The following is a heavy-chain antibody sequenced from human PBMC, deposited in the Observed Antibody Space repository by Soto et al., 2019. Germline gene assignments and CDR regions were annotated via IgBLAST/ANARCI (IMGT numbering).Heavy chain of an antibody. J-gene: IGHJ6*02. CDR2: LIPIFGTA. Sequence: QVQLVQSGAEVKKPGSSVKVSCKASGGTVSSYAISWVRQAPGQGLEWMGGLIPIFGTANYAQKFQGRVTLTADESPSSASMEVSRLRSEDTAVYYCATGRIGCMDVWGHGTTVTVSS. CDR1: GGTVSSYA. V-gene: IGHV1-69*01. CDR3: ATGRIGCMDV.